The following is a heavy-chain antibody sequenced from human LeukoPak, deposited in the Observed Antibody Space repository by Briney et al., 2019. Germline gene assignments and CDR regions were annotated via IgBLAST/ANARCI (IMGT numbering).Heavy chain of an antibody. J-gene: IGHJ4*02. Sequence: RASVKVSCKASGYTFTDYYMHWVRQAPGQGLEWMAWINPSSGATNYAQKFQGRVNMTRDTSISTAYLQWSSLKASDTAMYYCARLYGGKSSYWGQGTLVTVSS. D-gene: IGHD4-23*01. V-gene: IGHV1-2*02. CDR1: GYTFTDYY. CDR2: INPSSGAT. CDR3: ARLYGGKSSY.